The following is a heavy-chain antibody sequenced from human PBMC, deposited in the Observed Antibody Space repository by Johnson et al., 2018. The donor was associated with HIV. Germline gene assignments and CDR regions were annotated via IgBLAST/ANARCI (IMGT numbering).Heavy chain of an antibody. CDR2: ISYDGSNK. V-gene: IGHV3-30*18. CDR3: AKNSAAFDI. J-gene: IGHJ3*02. Sequence: QMPLVESGGGVVQPGRSLRLSCAASGFTFSSYGMHWVRQAPGKGLEWVAVISYDGSNKYYDDSVKGRFTISRDNSKNTLYLQMNSLRAEDTAVYYCAKNSAAFDIWGQGTMVTVSS. CDR1: GFTFSSYG. D-gene: IGHD3-10*01.